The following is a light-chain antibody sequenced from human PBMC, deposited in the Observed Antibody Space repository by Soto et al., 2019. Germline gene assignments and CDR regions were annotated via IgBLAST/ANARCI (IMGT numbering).Light chain of an antibody. J-gene: IGLJ1*01. CDR2: EVS. CDR3: SSYTSSSPPYV. Sequence: QSALTQPASVSGSPGQSITISCTGTSCDVGGDNYVSWYQQHPGKAPKLMIYEVSNRPSGVSNRFSGAKSGNMASLTISGLQAEDDADYYCSSYTSSSPPYVFGTGTKLTVL. V-gene: IGLV2-14*01. CDR1: SCDVGGDNY.